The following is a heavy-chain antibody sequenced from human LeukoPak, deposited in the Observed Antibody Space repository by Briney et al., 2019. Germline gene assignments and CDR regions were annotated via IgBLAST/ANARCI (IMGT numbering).Heavy chain of an antibody. V-gene: IGHV4-61*09. J-gene: IGHJ6*03. CDR2: IHTSGST. D-gene: IGHD5-12*01. Sequence: SETLSLTCTVSGGSISSGSYCWSWIRQPAGKGLEWIGHIHTSGSTNYSPSLKSRVTISVDTSKNQFSLKLYSVTAADTAVYYCARVTGYSGYDYMDVWGKGTTVAVSS. CDR1: GGSISSGSYC. CDR3: ARVTGYSGYDYMDV.